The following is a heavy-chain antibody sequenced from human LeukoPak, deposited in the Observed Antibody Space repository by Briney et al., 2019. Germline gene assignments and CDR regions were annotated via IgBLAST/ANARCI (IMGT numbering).Heavy chain of an antibody. CDR1: GFTFSNFG. D-gene: IGHD1-7*01. J-gene: IGHJ4*02. Sequence: GGSLRLSCAASGFTFSNFGMSWVRQAPGKVLEWVSAISGSGGSTYNTDSVKGRFTISRDNSKNTLYLQMNSLRAEDTAIYYCATDNWNSFDYWGQGTLVTVSS. V-gene: IGHV3-23*01. CDR3: ATDNWNSFDY. CDR2: ISGSGGST.